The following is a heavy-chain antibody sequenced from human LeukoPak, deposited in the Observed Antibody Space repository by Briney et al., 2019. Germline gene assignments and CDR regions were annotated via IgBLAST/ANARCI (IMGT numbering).Heavy chain of an antibody. J-gene: IGHJ6*03. CDR2: IKQDGSGK. Sequence: GSLRLSCAASGFIFSSYWMSWVRQASGKGLEWVANIKQDGSGKYYVDSVKGRFTISRDNAKNSLFLQMNSLRAEDTAVYYCARGGSSGWPYYYSYYYMDVWGKGTTVTISS. D-gene: IGHD6-19*01. CDR3: ARGGSSGWPYYYSYYYMDV. CDR1: GFIFSSYW. V-gene: IGHV3-7*01.